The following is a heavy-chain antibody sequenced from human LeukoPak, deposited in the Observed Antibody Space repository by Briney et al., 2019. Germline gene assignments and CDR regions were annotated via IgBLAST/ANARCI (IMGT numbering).Heavy chain of an antibody. J-gene: IGHJ3*02. Sequence: SQTLSLTCAISGDSFSSNSAAWSWIRQSPSRGLEWLGRTYYRSKWYNDYAVSVKSRITINPDTSKNQFSLQLNSVTPEDTAVYYCAGSKGRGAFDIWGQGTMVTVSS. CDR2: TYYRSKWYN. CDR1: GDSFSSNSAA. D-gene: IGHD2/OR15-2a*01. CDR3: AGSKGRGAFDI. V-gene: IGHV6-1*01.